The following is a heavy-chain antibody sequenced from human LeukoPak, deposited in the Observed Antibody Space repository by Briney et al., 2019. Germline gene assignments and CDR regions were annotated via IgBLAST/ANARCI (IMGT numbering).Heavy chain of an antibody. V-gene: IGHV5-51*01. CDR3: ARGEWFGEYTNWFDP. CDR2: IYPGDSDT. J-gene: IGHJ5*02. D-gene: IGHD3-10*01. CDR1: GYRFTTYW. Sequence: GESLKISCKGSGYRFTTYWIGWVRQMPGKGLEWMGIIYPGDSDTRYSPSFQGQVTISADKSISTAYLQWSSLKASDTAMYYCARGEWFGEYTNWFDPWGQGTLVTVSS.